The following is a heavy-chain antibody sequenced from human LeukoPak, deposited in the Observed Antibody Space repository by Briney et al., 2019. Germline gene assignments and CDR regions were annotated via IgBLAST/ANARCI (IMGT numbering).Heavy chain of an antibody. D-gene: IGHD3-9*01. Sequence: PGGSLRLSCAASGFTFSSYWMSWVRQAPGKGLEWVANINQDGSAKQYVDSVKGRFTISRDNAKNSLYLEMNSLRAEDTAVYYCAKSHYYDILTGYYNVNYFDYWGQGTLVTVSS. J-gene: IGHJ4*02. CDR2: INQDGSAK. CDR3: AKSHYYDILTGYYNVNYFDY. CDR1: GFTFSSYW. V-gene: IGHV3-7*03.